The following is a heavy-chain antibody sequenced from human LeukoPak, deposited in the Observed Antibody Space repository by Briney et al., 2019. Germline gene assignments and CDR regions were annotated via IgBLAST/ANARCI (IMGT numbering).Heavy chain of an antibody. J-gene: IGHJ5*02. V-gene: IGHV4-4*07. CDR3: ASSTYYYDSSGFPS. D-gene: IGHD3-22*01. Sequence: SETLSLTCTVSGGSISSYYWSWIRQPAGKGLEWIGRIYTSGSTNDNPSLKSRVTMSVDTSKNQFSLKLSSVTAADTAVYYCASSTYYYDSSGFPSWGQGTRVTVSS. CDR1: GGSISSYY. CDR2: IYTSGST.